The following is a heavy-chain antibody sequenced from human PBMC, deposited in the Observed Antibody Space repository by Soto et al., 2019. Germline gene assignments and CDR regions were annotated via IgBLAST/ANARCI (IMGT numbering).Heavy chain of an antibody. CDR1: GYSFTSYW. CDR3: ATRDVAVAGTYYYYGMDV. CDR2: IDPSDSYT. V-gene: IGHV5-10-1*01. J-gene: IGHJ6*02. Sequence: GESLKISCMGSGYSFTSYWISWVRQMPGKGLEWMGRIDPSDSYTNYSPSFQGHVTISADKSISTAYLQWSSLKASDTAMYYCATRDVAVAGTYYYYGMDVWGQGTTVTVSS. D-gene: IGHD6-19*01.